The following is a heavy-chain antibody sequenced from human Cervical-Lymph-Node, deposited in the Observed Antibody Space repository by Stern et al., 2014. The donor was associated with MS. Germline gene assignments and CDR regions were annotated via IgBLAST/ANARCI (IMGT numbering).Heavy chain of an antibody. V-gene: IGHV4-59*01. CDR3: ARVNGVTGALDY. J-gene: IGHJ4*02. CDR2: ISHTGAT. Sequence: QVQLVESGPGLVKPSETLSLTCTVSGDSINSYYWSWLRQPPGKGLEWIGYISHTGATDYNPSLKSRVTVSEDTSKNQFSLNLNSVTAADTAVYFCARVNGVTGALDYWGQGTLVTVSS. D-gene: IGHD2-21*02. CDR1: GDSINSYY.